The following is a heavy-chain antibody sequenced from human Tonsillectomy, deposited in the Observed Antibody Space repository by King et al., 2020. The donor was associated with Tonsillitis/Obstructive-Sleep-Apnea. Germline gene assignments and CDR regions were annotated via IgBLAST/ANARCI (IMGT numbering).Heavy chain of an antibody. J-gene: IGHJ3*02. CDR2: ISHDGKNK. Sequence: VQLVESGGGVVQPGRSLRLSCAASGFTFSSYSMHWVRQAPGKGLEWVAGISHDGKNKAYAECVKGRFTISRDNSKNTLYLEVNSLRAEDTAVYYCARERRIMITFGYQDAFDIWGQGTMVTVSS. CDR3: ARERRIMITFGYQDAFDI. D-gene: IGHD3-16*01. V-gene: IGHV3-30*01. CDR1: GFTFSSYS.